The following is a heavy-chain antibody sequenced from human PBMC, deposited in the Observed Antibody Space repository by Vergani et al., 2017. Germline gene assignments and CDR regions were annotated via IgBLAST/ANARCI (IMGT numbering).Heavy chain of an antibody. CDR1: GAFIRSSNYY. V-gene: IGHV4-39*01. CDR3: ARHSTVEWLVKLGWISP. CDR2: IYYSGST. D-gene: IGHD6-19*01. J-gene: IGHJ5*02. Sequence: QLQLQESCPGLVKPSATLSLTCSVSGAFIRSSNYYWGWIRQPPVKGLEWIASIYYSGSTYYNPSLKSRVTISVDTSKNQFSLKLSSVTAADTAVYFCARHSTVEWLVKLGWISPRGQGVLVTVSS.